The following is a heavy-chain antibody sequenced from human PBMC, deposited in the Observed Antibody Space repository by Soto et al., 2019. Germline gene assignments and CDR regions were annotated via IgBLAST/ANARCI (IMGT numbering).Heavy chain of an antibody. CDR2: IFSNDEK. V-gene: IGHV2-26*01. CDR1: GFSLSNARMG. CDR3: ARIQSYYDSSGYYTGRAFDY. Sequence: QVTLKESGPVLVKPTETLTLTCTVSGFSLSNARMGVSWIRQPPGKALEWLAHIFSNDEKSYSTSLKSRLTISKDPSKSQVVLTMTNRDHVDTATYYCARIQSYYDSSGYYTGRAFDYWGQGTLVTVSS. J-gene: IGHJ4*02. D-gene: IGHD3-22*01.